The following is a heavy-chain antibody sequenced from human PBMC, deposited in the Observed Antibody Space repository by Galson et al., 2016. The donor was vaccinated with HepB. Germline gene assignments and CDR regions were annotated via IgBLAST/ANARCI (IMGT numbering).Heavy chain of an antibody. J-gene: IGHJ6*04. V-gene: IGHV3-23*01. CDR3: AKDSLALGTGLGGMDD. CDR2: MSGSGGGT. D-gene: IGHD3-16*01. CDR1: GFDFRSYA. Sequence: SLRLSCAASGFDFRSYAMSWVRQAPGKGLEWVSAMSGSGGGTYYADSVKGRFTISRDESKNRYYLQMNSLRAEDTAVYCCAKDSLALGTGLGGMDDWGKGTPVSVSS.